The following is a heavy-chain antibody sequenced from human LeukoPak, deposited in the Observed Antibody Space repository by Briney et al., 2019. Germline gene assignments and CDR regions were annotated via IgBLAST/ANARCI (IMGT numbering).Heavy chain of an antibody. V-gene: IGHV4-59*01. CDR1: GGSISSYY. CDR2: IYYSGST. D-gene: IGHD3-3*01. Sequence: SETLSLTCTVSGGSISSYYWSWIRQPPGKGLEWIGYIYYSGSTNYNPSLKSRVTISVDTSKNQFSLKLSSVTAADTAVYYCARERYDFWSGYPYYMDVWGKGTTVTVSS. CDR3: ARERYDFWSGYPYYMDV. J-gene: IGHJ6*03.